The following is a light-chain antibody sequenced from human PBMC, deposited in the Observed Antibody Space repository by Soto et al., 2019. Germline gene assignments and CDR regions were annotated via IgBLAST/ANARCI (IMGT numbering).Light chain of an antibody. CDR3: QQYGSSPLLT. CDR1: QSVSSSY. J-gene: IGKJ4*01. V-gene: IGKV3-20*01. CDR2: GAS. Sequence: EIVLTQSPGTLSLSPGERATLSCRASQSVSSSYLAWYQQKPGQAPRLLIYGASSMATGIPDRFSGSGSGTDFTLTISRREPEDFAVYYCQQYGSSPLLTFGGGTKVEIK.